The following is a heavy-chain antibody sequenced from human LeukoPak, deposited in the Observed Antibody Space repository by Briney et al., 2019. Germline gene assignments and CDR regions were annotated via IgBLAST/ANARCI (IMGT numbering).Heavy chain of an antibody. Sequence: GGSLRLSCAASGFTFSSYSMNWVRQAPGKGLEWVSYISSSSSTIYYADSVKGRFTISRDNAKNSLYLQMNSLRAEDTAVYYCADAPEYSSSSDAFDIWGQGTMVTVSS. CDR2: ISSSSSTI. D-gene: IGHD6-6*01. CDR3: ADAPEYSSSSDAFDI. V-gene: IGHV3-48*01. CDR1: GFTFSSYS. J-gene: IGHJ3*02.